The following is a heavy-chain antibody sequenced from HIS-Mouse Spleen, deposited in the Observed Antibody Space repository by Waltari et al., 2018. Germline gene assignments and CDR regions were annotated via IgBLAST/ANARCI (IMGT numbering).Heavy chain of an antibody. CDR2: ISYDGSNK. V-gene: IGHV3-30*03. Sequence: QVQLVASGGGGVQPGRSVRLSCAASGFTFRTYGMHWVRQAPGKGLGWVAVISYDGSNKYYADSVKGRFTIYRDNSKNTLYLQMNSLRAEDTAVYYCEGVYGSGSYYFDYWGQGTLVTVSS. CDR1: GFTFRTYG. D-gene: IGHD3-10*01. J-gene: IGHJ4*02. CDR3: EGVYGSGSYYFDY.